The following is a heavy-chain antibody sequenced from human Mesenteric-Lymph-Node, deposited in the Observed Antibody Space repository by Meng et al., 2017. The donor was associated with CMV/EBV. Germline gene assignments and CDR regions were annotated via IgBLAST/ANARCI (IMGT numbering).Heavy chain of an antibody. CDR2: IYYSGNT. Sequence: GSLRLSCTVSGGSISSSSYYWGWIRQPPGKGLEWIGSIYYSGNTYYNPSLKSRVTISVDTSKNQLSLRLSSVTAADTAVYYCARHPESSGWYSSDYFDYWGQGTLVTVSS. CDR1: GGSISSSSYY. CDR3: ARHPESSGWYSSDYFDY. D-gene: IGHD6-19*01. V-gene: IGHV4-39*01. J-gene: IGHJ4*02.